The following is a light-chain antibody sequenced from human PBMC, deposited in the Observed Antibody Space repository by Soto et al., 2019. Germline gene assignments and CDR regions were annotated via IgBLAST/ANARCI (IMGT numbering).Light chain of an antibody. J-gene: IGKJ1*01. Sequence: DVQMTQSPSTLSASVGDRVTITCRASQSISDWLAWYQQKPGKAPKLLIYKASSLESGVPSRFSGSGSGTEFTLTISSLQPDDFATYYCHQYYSYSRTFDQGTKVEIK. V-gene: IGKV1-5*03. CDR2: KAS. CDR3: HQYYSYSRT. CDR1: QSISDW.